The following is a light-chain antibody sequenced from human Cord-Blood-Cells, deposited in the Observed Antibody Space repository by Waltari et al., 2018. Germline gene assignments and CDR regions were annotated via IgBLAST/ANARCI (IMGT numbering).Light chain of an antibody. CDR3: GTWDSSLSAWV. Sequence: QSVLTQPPSVSAAPGQKVTIPCSGSSPNMGNNYVSWYQQLPGPAPKLLIYENNKRPSGIPDRFSGSKSGTSATLGITGLQTGDEADYYCGTWDSSLSAWVFGGGTKLTVL. V-gene: IGLV1-51*02. CDR2: ENN. J-gene: IGLJ3*02. CDR1: SPNMGNNY.